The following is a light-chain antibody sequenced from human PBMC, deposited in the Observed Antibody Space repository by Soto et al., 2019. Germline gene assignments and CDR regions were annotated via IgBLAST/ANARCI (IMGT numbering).Light chain of an antibody. CDR3: QAWDSSTGV. CDR2: QDS. Sequence: SYELTQPPSVSVSPGQTASITCSGDKLGDKYACWYQQKPGQSPVLVIYQDSKRPSGIPERFSGSNSGNTATLTISGTQAMADADYYCQAWDSSTGVFGGGTKLTVL. V-gene: IGLV3-1*01. CDR1: KLGDKY. J-gene: IGLJ2*01.